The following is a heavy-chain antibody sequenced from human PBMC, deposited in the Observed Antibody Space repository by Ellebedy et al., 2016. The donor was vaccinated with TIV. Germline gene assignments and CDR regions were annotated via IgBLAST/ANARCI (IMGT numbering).Heavy chain of an antibody. Sequence: ASVKVSXXASGYTFTSYYMHWVRQAPGQGLEWMGIINPSGGSTSYAQKFQGRVTMTRDTSTSTVYMELSSLRSEDTAVYYCAREASGAFDYWGQGTLVTVSS. D-gene: IGHD3-3*01. CDR2: INPSGGST. CDR1: GYTFTSYY. CDR3: AREASGAFDY. V-gene: IGHV1-46*01. J-gene: IGHJ4*02.